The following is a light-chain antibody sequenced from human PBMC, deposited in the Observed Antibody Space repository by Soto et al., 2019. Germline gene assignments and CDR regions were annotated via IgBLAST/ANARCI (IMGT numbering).Light chain of an antibody. CDR3: QQDYNYPWT. CDR1: QGVANY. Sequence: DIQFTQSPSFLSASVGDRVTITCRASQGVANYFAWYQQNPGKAPKLLIYAASSMQSGIPSRFSGSGSGTDFTLTISSLQPEDFATYYCQQDYNYPWTFGQGTKVDIK. J-gene: IGKJ1*01. V-gene: IGKV1-9*01. CDR2: AAS.